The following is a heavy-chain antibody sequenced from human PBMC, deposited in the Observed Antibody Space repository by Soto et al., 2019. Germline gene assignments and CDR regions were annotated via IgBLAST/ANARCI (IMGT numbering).Heavy chain of an antibody. J-gene: IGHJ5*02. Sequence: SETLSLTCTVSCGSISSSSYYWGWIRQPPGKGLEWIGSIYYSGSTYYNPSLKSRVTISVDTSKNQLSLKLSSVTAADTAVYYCARQVWIAAAGTVPHWFDPWGQGTLVTVSS. CDR3: ARQVWIAAAGTVPHWFDP. V-gene: IGHV4-39*01. CDR1: CGSISSSSYY. CDR2: IYYSGST. D-gene: IGHD6-13*01.